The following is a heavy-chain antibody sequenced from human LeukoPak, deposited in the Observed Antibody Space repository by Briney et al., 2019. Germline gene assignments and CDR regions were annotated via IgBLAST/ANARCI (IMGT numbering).Heavy chain of an antibody. CDR2: IYSGGST. J-gene: IGHJ5*02. CDR1: GFTVSSNY. Sequence: GGSLRLSCPASGFTVSSNYMSWVRQAPGKGLEWVSVIYSGGSTYYPDSVKVRFTISRHNSKNTLYLQMTSLRAEDTAVYYCARQRGYSYNWFDPWGQGTLVTVSS. V-gene: IGHV3-53*04. D-gene: IGHD5-18*01. CDR3: ARQRGYSYNWFDP.